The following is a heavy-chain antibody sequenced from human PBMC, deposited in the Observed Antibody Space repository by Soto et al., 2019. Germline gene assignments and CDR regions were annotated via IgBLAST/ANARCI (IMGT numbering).Heavy chain of an antibody. V-gene: IGHV3-13*04. CDR3: ARWGWGVATNGVRYYYYGMDV. CDR2: IGTAGDT. J-gene: IGHJ6*02. CDR1: GFTFSSYD. Sequence: EVQLVESGGGLVQPGGSLRLSCAASGFTFSSYDMHWVRQATGKGLEWVSAIGTAGDTYYPGSVKGRFTTSRENAKNSLYLQMNSLRAGDTAVYYCARWGWGVATNGVRYYYYGMDVWGQGTTVTVSS. D-gene: IGHD5-12*01.